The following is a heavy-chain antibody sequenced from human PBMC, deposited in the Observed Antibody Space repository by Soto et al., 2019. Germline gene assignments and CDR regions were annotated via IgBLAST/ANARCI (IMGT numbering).Heavy chain of an antibody. CDR1: GITFSSYG. V-gene: IGHV3-30*18. J-gene: IGHJ4*02. CDR3: AKDMKYYYDNSGYYPRPVDY. Sequence: GGSLRLSCAASGITFSSYGMYWVRQAPGKGLEWVAVISYDGSNKYYIDSVKGRFTISRDNSRNTLYLQMDSLRADDTAVYYCAKDMKYYYDNSGYYPRPVDYWGQGIKVTVS. CDR2: ISYDGSNK. D-gene: IGHD3-22*01.